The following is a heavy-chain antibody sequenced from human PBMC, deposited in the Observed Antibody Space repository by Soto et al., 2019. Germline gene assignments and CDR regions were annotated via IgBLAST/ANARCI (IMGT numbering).Heavy chain of an antibody. J-gene: IGHJ6*02. CDR1: EFTFSDYY. D-gene: IGHD6-19*01. CDR2: ISSSGSTI. CDR3: ARDKRYSSGWYTYYYYGMDV. Sequence: QVQLVESGGGLVKPGGSLRLSCAASEFTFSDYYMSWIRQAPGKGLEWVSYISSSGSTIYYADSVKGRFTISRDNAKNSLYLQMNSLRAEDTAVYYCARDKRYSSGWYTYYYYGMDVWGQGTTVTVSS. V-gene: IGHV3-11*01.